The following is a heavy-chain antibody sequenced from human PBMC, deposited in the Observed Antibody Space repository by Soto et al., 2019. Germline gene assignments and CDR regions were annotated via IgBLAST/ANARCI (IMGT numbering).Heavy chain of an antibody. J-gene: IGHJ4*02. V-gene: IGHV1-18*01. Sequence: ASVKVSCKASGYTFTSYGISWVRQAPGQGLEWMGWISAYNGNTNYAQKLQGRVTMTTDTSTSTAYMELRSLRSDDTAVYYCARVESGYDLYCSGGSCYSDFDYWGQGTLVTVSS. D-gene: IGHD2-15*01. CDR1: GYTFTSYG. CDR3: ARVESGYDLYCSGGSCYSDFDY. CDR2: ISAYNGNT.